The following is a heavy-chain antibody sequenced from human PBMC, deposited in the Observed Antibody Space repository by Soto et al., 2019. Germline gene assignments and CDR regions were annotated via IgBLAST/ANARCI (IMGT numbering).Heavy chain of an antibody. CDR3: ARDWEYYYDSSGYYYYFDY. V-gene: IGHV1-18*01. J-gene: IGHJ4*02. Sequence: QVQLVQSGAEVKKPGASVKVSCKASGYTFTSYGISWVRQAPGQGLEWMGWISAYNGNTNYAQKLQGRVTMTTDTSTSTAYMELRSLRSDDTAVYYCARDWEYYYDSSGYYYYFDYWGQGTLVTVSS. D-gene: IGHD3-22*01. CDR1: GYTFTSYG. CDR2: ISAYNGNT.